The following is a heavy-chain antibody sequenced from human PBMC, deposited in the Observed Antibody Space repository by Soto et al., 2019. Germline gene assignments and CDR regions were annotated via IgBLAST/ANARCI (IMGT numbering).Heavy chain of an antibody. V-gene: IGHV3-43*02. Sequence: GGSLRLSCAASGFTFDDYAMHWVRQAPGKGLEWVSLISGDGGSTYYADSVKGRFTISRDNSKNSLYLQMNSLRTEDTALYYCAKDRYCSGGSCYSDYYSGMDVWGQGTTVTVSS. CDR2: ISGDGGST. CDR3: AKDRYCSGGSCYSDYYSGMDV. D-gene: IGHD2-15*01. J-gene: IGHJ6*02. CDR1: GFTFDDYA.